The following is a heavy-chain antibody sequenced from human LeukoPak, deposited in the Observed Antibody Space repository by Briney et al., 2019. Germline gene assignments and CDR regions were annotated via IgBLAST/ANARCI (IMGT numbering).Heavy chain of an antibody. D-gene: IGHD1-14*01. Sequence: PGGSLRLSCAASEFTFSSYAMSWVRQAPGQGLEWVSAISFSGGSTYYADSVKGRFTISRDNSKNTLCLQMNSLRAEDTAVYYSAKGGINWFDPWGQGTLVTVSS. CDR1: EFTFSSYA. J-gene: IGHJ5*02. CDR2: ISFSGGST. CDR3: AKGGINWFDP. V-gene: IGHV3-23*01.